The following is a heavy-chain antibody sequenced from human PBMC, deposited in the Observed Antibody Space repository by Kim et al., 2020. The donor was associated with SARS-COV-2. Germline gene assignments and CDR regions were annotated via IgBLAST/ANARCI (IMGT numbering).Heavy chain of an antibody. CDR2: IWYDGSNK. Sequence: GGSLRLSCVASGFTFSSYGMHWVRQAPGKGLEWVAIIWYDGSNKYYADSVKGRFTISRDSSKNTLYLQMNSLRAEDTAVYYCARDRGARVATIDYYFDYWGQGTLVTVSS. J-gene: IGHJ4*02. CDR1: GFTFSSYG. D-gene: IGHD5-12*01. V-gene: IGHV3-33*01. CDR3: ARDRGARVATIDYYFDY.